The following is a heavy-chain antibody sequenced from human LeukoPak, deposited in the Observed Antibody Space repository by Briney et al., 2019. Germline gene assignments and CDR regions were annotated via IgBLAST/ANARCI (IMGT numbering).Heavy chain of an antibody. D-gene: IGHD2-15*01. J-gene: IGHJ4*02. CDR1: GFTFSSYA. CDR3: AKEIRYCSGGSCYSRYFDY. CDR2: ISGSGGST. V-gene: IGHV3-23*01. Sequence: GGSLRLSCAASGFTFSSYAMSWVRQAPGKGLEWVSAISGSGGSTYYADSVKGRFTISRDNSKNTLYLQMNSLRAEDTAVYYCAKEIRYCSGGSCYSRYFDYWGQGTLVTVSS.